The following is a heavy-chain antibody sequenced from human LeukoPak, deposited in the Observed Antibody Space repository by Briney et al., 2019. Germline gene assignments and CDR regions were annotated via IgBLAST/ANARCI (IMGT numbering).Heavy chain of an antibody. CDR3: ARDQLYCTGGICYFDY. V-gene: IGHV3-23*01. Sequence: GGSLRLSCTASGYTFSSYAMTWVRQAPGEGLEWVSAISGSGANTYYADSVKGRFAASRDNTKNTLYPQMNSLRVEDTAVYYCARDQLYCTGGICYFDYWGQGTLVTVSS. D-gene: IGHD2-8*02. CDR1: GYTFSSYA. J-gene: IGHJ4*02. CDR2: ISGSGANT.